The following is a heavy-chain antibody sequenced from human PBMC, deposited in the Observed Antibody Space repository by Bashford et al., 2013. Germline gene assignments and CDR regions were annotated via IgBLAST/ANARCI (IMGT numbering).Heavy chain of an antibody. CDR1: GFTFSSYW. CDR3: ARAISTAAGDY. J-gene: IGHJ4*02. V-gene: IGHV3-74*01. Sequence: GSLRLSCAASGFTFSSYWMYWVRQAPGKGLVWVSSVKSDGSTTRYADSVKGRFTISRDNAKNTLYLQMNSLRAEDTAVYYCARAISTAAGDYWGQGTLVTVSS. CDR2: VKSDGSTT. D-gene: IGHD6-13*01.